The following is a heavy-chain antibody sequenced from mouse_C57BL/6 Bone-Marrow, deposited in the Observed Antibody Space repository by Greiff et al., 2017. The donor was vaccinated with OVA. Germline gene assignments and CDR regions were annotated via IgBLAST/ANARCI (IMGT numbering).Heavy chain of an antibody. D-gene: IGHD2-5*01. CDR2: TFYSGIT. V-gene: IGHV3-3*01. Sequence: EVQGVESGPSLVRPSQTLSLTCTVTGFSINSDCYWIWIRQFPGNKLEYIGYTFYSGITYYNPSLESRTYITRDTSKNQFSLKLSSVTTEDTATYYCARDPYYSNYVDYWGQGTTLTVSS. CDR1: GFSINSDCY. J-gene: IGHJ2*01. CDR3: ARDPYYSNYVDY.